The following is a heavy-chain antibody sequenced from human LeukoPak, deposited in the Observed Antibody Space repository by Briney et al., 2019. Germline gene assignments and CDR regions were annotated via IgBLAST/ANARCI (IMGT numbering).Heavy chain of an antibody. CDR1: GYTLTELS. D-gene: IGHD2-15*01. CDR3: ATGPVRFVGWPSSYYFDY. Sequence: ASVKVSCKVSGYTLTELSMHWVRQAPGKGLEWMGGFDPEDGETIYAQKFQGRVTMTEDTSTDTAYMELSSLRSEDTAVYYCATGPVRFVGWPSSYYFDYWGQGTLVTVSS. V-gene: IGHV1-24*01. CDR2: FDPEDGET. J-gene: IGHJ4*02.